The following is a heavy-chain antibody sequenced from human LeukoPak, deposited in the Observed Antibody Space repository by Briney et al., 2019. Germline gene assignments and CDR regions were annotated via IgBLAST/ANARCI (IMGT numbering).Heavy chain of an antibody. CDR3: AKSPVSSCRGSFCYPFDY. V-gene: IGHV3-74*01. CDR1: GFTFSSYW. J-gene: IGHJ4*02. D-gene: IGHD2-15*01. CDR2: INSDGSST. Sequence: GGSLRLSCAASGFTFSSYWMHWVRQAPGKGLVWVSRINSDGSSTSYADSVKGRFTISRDNAKNTLYLQMNTLRAEDTAVYFFAKSPVSSCRGSFCYPFDYWGQGNLVTVSS.